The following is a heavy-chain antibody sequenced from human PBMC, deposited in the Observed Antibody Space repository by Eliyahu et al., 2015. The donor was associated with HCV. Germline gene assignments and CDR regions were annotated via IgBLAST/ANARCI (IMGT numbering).Heavy chain of an antibody. Sequence: QLQLQESGPGLVKPSETLSLTCTVSGGSISSSSYYWGWIRQPPGXGLEWIGSIYYSGSTYYNPSLKSRVTISVDTSKNQFSLKLSSVTAADTAVYYCARQGASGSYYGDYYYGMDVWGQGTTVTVSS. CDR3: ARQGASGSYYGDYYYGMDV. CDR2: IYYSGST. D-gene: IGHD1-26*01. V-gene: IGHV4-39*01. J-gene: IGHJ6*02. CDR1: GGSISSSSYY.